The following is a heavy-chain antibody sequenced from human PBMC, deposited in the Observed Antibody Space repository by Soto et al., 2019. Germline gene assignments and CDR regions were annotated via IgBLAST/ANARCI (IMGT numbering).Heavy chain of an antibody. D-gene: IGHD4-17*01. CDR1: GFTFSSYA. J-gene: IGHJ4*02. CDR3: ARDNDYGDYVAADY. V-gene: IGHV3-30-3*01. CDR2: ISYDGSNK. Sequence: QVQLVESGGGVVQPGRSLRLSCAASGFTFSSYAMHWVRQAPGKGLEWVAVISYDGSNKYYADSVKGRFTISRDNSKNTLYLQMNSLRAEDTAVYYWARDNDYGDYVAADYWGQGTLVTVSS.